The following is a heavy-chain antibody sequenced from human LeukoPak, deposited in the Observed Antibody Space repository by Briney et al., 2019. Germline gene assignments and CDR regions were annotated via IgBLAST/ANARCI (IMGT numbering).Heavy chain of an antibody. CDR3: AKDVYCSGGSCHYVDGYFDY. Sequence: GGSLRLSCAASGFTFSSYGMSWVRQAPGKGLEWVSAISGSGGSTYYADSVKGRFTISRDNSKNTLYLQMNSLRAEDTAVYYCAKDVYCSGGSCHYVDGYFDYWGQGTLVTVSS. D-gene: IGHD2-15*01. V-gene: IGHV3-23*01. CDR2: ISGSGGST. CDR1: GFTFSSYG. J-gene: IGHJ4*02.